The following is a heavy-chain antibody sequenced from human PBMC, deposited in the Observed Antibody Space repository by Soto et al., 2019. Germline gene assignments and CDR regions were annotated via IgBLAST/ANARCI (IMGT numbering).Heavy chain of an antibody. J-gene: IGHJ3*02. CDR3: ATLTFALDM. CDR2: INTKTGGT. V-gene: IGHV1-2*02. D-gene: IGHD3-9*01. CDR1: VYGLSVDL. Sequence: KVYRKGSVYGLSVDLGGRRRLDPGQGLEWMGWINTKTGGTKYAQKFQGRVTMTRDTSINTAYMEVSRMRSDDTAVYYCATLTFALDMCGQGTMVTVSS.